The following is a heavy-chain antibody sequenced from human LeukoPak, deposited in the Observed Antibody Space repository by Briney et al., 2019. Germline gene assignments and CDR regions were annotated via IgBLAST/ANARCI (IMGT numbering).Heavy chain of an antibody. CDR2: INWNGGST. CDR3: ARGHHYGSGGYYRGDY. Sequence: GGSLRLSCAASGFTFDDFGMSWVRQAPGKGLEWVSGINWNGGSTGYADSVKGRFTISRDNAKNSLYLQMNSLRAEDTALYYCARGHHYGSGGYYRGDYWGQGTLVTVSS. CDR1: GFTFDDFG. V-gene: IGHV3-20*04. J-gene: IGHJ4*02. D-gene: IGHD3-10*01.